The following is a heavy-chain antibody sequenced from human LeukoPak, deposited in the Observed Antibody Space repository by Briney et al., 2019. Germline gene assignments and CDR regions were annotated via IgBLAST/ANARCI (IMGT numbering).Heavy chain of an antibody. CDR1: GFTFSSYS. CDR3: ARDLSGDYGIFDY. Sequence: GGSLRLSCAASGFTFSSYSMNWVRQAPGKGLEWVSYISSSSSTIYYADSVKGRFTISRDNAKNSLYLQMNSLRAEDTAVYYCARDLSGDYGIFDYWGQGTLVTVSS. CDR2: ISSSSSTI. V-gene: IGHV3-48*04. D-gene: IGHD4-17*01. J-gene: IGHJ4*02.